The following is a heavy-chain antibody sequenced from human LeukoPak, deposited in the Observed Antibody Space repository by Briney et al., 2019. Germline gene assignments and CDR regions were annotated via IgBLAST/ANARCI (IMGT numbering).Heavy chain of an antibody. CDR3: ARGRQTGLSTFDY. V-gene: IGHV1-69*13. CDR1: GYTFTSYA. J-gene: IGHJ4*02. D-gene: IGHD7-27*01. CDR2: IIPIFGTA. Sequence: SVKVSCKASGYTFTSYAMNWVRQAPGQGLEWMGGIIPIFGTANYAQKFQGRVTITADESTSTAYMELSSLRSEDTAVYYCARGRQTGLSTFDYWGQGTLVTVSS.